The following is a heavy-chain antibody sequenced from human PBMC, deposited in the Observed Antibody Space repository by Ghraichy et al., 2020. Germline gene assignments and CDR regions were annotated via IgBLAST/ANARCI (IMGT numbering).Heavy chain of an antibody. CDR2: IRGSGSST. Sequence: GGSLRLSCAASGFTFSSYAMSWVRQAPGKGLEWVSAIRGSGSSTYYTDSVKGRFTISRDNSKNTLYLQMNSLRAKDTAIYYCAKDRDYSDSSGYYFNAFDIWGQGTMVTVSS. D-gene: IGHD3-22*01. CDR1: GFTFSSYA. J-gene: IGHJ3*02. CDR3: AKDRDYSDSSGYYFNAFDI. V-gene: IGHV3-23*01.